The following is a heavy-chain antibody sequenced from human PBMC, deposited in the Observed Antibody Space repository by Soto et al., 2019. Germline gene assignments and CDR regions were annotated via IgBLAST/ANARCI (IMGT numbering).Heavy chain of an antibody. CDR2: TYYRSKWYN. J-gene: IGHJ6*02. CDR3: SRVNWNLGYYGMEV. V-gene: IGHV6-1*01. Sequence: SQTLSLTCAISGDNVSSNSTAWNWSRQSPSRGLEWLGRTYYRSKWYNDYAVSVKSRITIYPDTSKNQFSLQLNSVTPEDTAVYYCSRVNWNLGYYGMEVWGQGTTFTVSS. D-gene: IGHD1-7*01. CDR1: GDNVSSNSTA.